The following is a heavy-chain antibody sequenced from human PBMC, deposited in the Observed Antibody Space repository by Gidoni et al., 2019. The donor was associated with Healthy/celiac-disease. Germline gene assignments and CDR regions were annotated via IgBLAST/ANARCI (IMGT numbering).Heavy chain of an antibody. CDR2: ISSRSSTI. V-gene: IGHV3-48*02. J-gene: IGHJ6*02. CDR1: RFTFSSYS. Sequence: EVQLVESGGGLVQPGGSLRLSSSASRFTFSSYSMNLLRQAPGKGLEWVSYISSRSSTIYYADSVKGRFTISRDNAKNSLYLQMNSLRDEDTAVYYCAREFSYGSGSYMDVWGQGTTVTVSS. CDR3: AREFSYGSGSYMDV. D-gene: IGHD3-10*01.